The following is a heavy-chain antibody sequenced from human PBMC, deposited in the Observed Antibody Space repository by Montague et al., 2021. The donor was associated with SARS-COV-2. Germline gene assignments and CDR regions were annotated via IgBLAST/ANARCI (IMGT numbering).Heavy chain of an antibody. CDR2: IYYSGST. V-gene: IGHV4-39*07. CDR1: GGSISSSSYY. D-gene: IGHD6-13*01. Sequence: SETLSLTCTVSGGSISSSSYYWGWIRQPPGKGLEWIGSIYYSGSTYYNPSLKSRVTISVDTSKNQFSLKLSSVTAADTAVYYCARVGRVQRVRLSGMDVWGQGTTVTVSS. CDR3: ARVGRVQRVRLSGMDV. J-gene: IGHJ6*02.